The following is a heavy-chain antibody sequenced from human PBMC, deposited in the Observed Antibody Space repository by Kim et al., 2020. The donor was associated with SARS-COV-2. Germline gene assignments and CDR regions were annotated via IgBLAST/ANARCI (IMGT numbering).Heavy chain of an antibody. V-gene: IGHV4-39*01. D-gene: IGHD7-27*01. CDR3: ARVTFMALAGLDY. CDR2: IYYTGST. J-gene: IGHJ4*02. CDR1: GGSVSSSSYT. Sequence: SETLSLTCTVSGGSVSSSSYTWGWIRRSPGKGLEWIGNIYYTGSTYYNPSLKSRVTMSVDTSTNQFSLKLSSVTAADTAVYYCARVTFMALAGLDYWGQGTLVIVSS.